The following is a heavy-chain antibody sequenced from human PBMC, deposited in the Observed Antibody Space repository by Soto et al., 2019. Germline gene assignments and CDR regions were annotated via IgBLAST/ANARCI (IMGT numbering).Heavy chain of an antibody. V-gene: IGHV1-69*12. CDR1: GGTVSSYA. CDR2: IIPIFGTA. D-gene: IGHD7-27*01. Sequence: QVQLVQSGAEVKKPGSSVKVSCKASGGTVSSYAISWVRQAPGQGLEWMGGIIPIFGTANYAQKFQGRVTSTADESTSTAYMELSSLRSEDTAVYYCARTGVGTRGFDYWGQGTLVTVSS. CDR3: ARTGVGTRGFDY. J-gene: IGHJ4*02.